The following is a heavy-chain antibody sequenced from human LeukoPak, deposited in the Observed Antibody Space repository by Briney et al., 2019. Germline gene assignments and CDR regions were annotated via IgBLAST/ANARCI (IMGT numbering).Heavy chain of an antibody. CDR3: AKSGVIAAAGTYYYYYGMDV. D-gene: IGHD6-13*01. V-gene: IGHV3-23*01. CDR1: GFTFSSYA. Sequence: GGSLTLSCAASGFTFSSYAMSWVRQAPGKGLEWVSAISGSGGSTYYADSVKGRFTISRDNSKNTLYLQMNSLRAEDTAVYYCAKSGVIAAAGTYYYYYGMDVWGQGTTVTVSS. CDR2: ISGSGGST. J-gene: IGHJ6*02.